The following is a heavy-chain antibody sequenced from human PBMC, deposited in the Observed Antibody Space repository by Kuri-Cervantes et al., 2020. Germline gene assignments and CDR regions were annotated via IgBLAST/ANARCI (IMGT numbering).Heavy chain of an antibody. Sequence: GGSLRLSCVTSGFTFSSYGMHWVRQAPGKGLEWVAGILFDGTNTYYGDSVRGRFTISRDNARNTLFLQMNSLRAEDTAVYYCARAPGGYYYGMDVWGQGTTVTVSS. J-gene: IGHJ6*02. D-gene: IGHD3-10*01. V-gene: IGHV3-33*08. CDR3: ARAPGGYYYGMDV. CDR1: GFTFSSYG. CDR2: ILFDGTNT.